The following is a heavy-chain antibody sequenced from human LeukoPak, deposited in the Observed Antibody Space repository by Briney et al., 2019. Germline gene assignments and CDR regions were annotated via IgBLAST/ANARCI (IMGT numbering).Heavy chain of an antibody. Sequence: PSETLSLTCTVSGGSISSGGYYWSWIRQPPGKGLEWIGYIYHSGSTYYNPSLKSRVTISVDRSKNQFSLKLSSVTAADTAVYYCAREGHDYSNYWGQGTLVTVSS. CDR2: IYHSGST. J-gene: IGHJ4*02. D-gene: IGHD4-11*01. V-gene: IGHV4-30-2*01. CDR3: AREGHDYSNY. CDR1: GGSISSGGYY.